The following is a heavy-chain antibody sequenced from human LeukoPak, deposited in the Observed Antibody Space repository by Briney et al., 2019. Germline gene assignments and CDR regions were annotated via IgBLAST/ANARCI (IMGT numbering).Heavy chain of an antibody. CDR2: ISSSGGYT. CDR1: GFSFSDYY. D-gene: IGHD6-13*01. V-gene: IGHV3-11*05. CDR3: ARVDSTSWFDY. Sequence: GGSLRLSCAASGFSFSDYYMIWIRQAPGEGLEWVSYISSSGGYTNYADSVKGRLTISRDNAKNSLYLQMNSLRVEDTAVYYCARVDSTSWFDYWGQGTLVTVSS. J-gene: IGHJ4*02.